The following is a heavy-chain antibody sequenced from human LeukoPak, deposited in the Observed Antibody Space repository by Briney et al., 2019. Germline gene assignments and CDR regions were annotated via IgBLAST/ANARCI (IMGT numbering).Heavy chain of an antibody. V-gene: IGHV3-64*01. CDR2: ISSNGGST. D-gene: IGHD3-22*01. Sequence: PGGSLRLSCAASGFTFSSYAMHWVRQAPGKGLEYVSAISSNGGSTYYANSVKGRFTISRDNSKNTLYLQMGSLRAEDMAVYYCARDGCYDSSGPPNAFDIWGQGTMVTVSS. CDR3: ARDGCYDSSGPPNAFDI. J-gene: IGHJ3*02. CDR1: GFTFSSYA.